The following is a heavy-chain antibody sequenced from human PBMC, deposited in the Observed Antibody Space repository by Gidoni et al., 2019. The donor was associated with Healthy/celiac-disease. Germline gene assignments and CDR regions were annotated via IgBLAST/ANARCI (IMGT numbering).Heavy chain of an antibody. Sequence: QVQLVESGGGVVQPGRSLRLSCAASGFPFSCYGMLWVRQAPGKGLEWVAVIWYDGSNKYYADSVKGRFTISRDNSKNTLYLQMNSLRAEDTAVYYCARDQLWFGEPVGMDVWGQGTTVTVSS. D-gene: IGHD3-10*01. CDR1: GFPFSCYG. CDR3: ARDQLWFGEPVGMDV. J-gene: IGHJ6*02. V-gene: IGHV3-33*01. CDR2: IWYDGSNK.